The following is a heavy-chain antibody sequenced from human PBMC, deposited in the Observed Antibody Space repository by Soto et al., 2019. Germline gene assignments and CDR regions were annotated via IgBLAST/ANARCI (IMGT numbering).Heavy chain of an antibody. Sequence: VQLLESGGGLVQPGRSLRLSCAASGFTFSSYAMSWVRQTPGKGLEWVSGISGSGVSTYYADSVRGRFTISRDNSKTTPYLQLNTLRAEDTAIYYCAKNPRQTTTPYIDYWGQGTLVTVSS. J-gene: IGHJ4*02. CDR1: GFTFSSYA. CDR2: ISGSGVST. V-gene: IGHV3-23*01. CDR3: AKNPRQTTTPYIDY. D-gene: IGHD1-1*01.